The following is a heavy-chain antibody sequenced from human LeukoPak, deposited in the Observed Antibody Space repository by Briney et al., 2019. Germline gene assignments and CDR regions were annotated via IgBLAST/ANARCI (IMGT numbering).Heavy chain of an antibody. CDR3: ARDASSEGPFDY. CDR2: TYYRSKWYN. D-gene: IGHD6-19*01. Sequence: SHTLSLTCAICGDSVSSNSAAWNWIRQSPSRGLEWLGRTYYRSKWYNDYAVSVKSRITIKPDTSKNQSSLQLNSVTPEDTAVYYCARDASSEGPFDYWGQGNLVTVSS. V-gene: IGHV6-1*01. J-gene: IGHJ4*02. CDR1: GDSVSSNSAA.